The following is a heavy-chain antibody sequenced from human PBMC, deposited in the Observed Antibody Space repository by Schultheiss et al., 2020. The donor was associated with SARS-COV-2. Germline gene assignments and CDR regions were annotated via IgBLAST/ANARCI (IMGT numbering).Heavy chain of an antibody. J-gene: IGHJ4*02. CDR2: INHSGST. Sequence: GSLRLSCAASGFTFSDYYMTWIRQPPGKGLEWIGEINHSGSTNYNPSLKSRLSISVDTSKNQFSLKVSSVTAADTAVYYCARGGAARQPPPVWGQGTLVTVSS. CDR3: ARGGAARQPPPV. V-gene: IGHV4-34*01. CDR1: GFTFSDYY. D-gene: IGHD6-6*01.